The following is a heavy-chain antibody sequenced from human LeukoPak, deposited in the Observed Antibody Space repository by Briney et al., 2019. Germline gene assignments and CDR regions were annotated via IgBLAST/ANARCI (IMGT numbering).Heavy chain of an antibody. J-gene: IGHJ4*02. D-gene: IGHD1-26*01. CDR2: ISSSSYI. V-gene: IGHV3-21*01. Sequence: EGSLRLSCAASGFTFDSYRMNWVRQAPGKGLEWVSSISSSSYIYYADSVKGRFTISRDNAKNSLYLQMNSLRAEDTAVYYCARDIVGATLNQFYFDYWGQGTLVTVSS. CDR1: GFTFDSYR. CDR3: ARDIVGATLNQFYFDY.